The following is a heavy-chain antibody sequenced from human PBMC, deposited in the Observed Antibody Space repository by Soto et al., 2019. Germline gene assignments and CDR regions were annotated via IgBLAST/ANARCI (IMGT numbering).Heavy chain of an antibody. CDR1: GFTVSSNY. D-gene: IGHD3-10*01. J-gene: IGHJ6*02. CDR2: IYSGGST. V-gene: IGHV3-53*01. CDR3: AREYGSGSLYYYGMDV. Sequence: PGGSLRLSCAASGFTVSSNYMSWVRQAPGKGLEWVSVIYSGGSTYYADSVKGRFTISRDNSKNTLYLQMNSLRAEDTAVYYCAREYGSGSLYYYGMDVWAKGPRSPSP.